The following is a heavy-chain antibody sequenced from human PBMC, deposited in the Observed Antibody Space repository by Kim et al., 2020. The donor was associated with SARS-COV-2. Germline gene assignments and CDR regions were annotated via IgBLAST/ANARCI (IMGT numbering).Heavy chain of an antibody. V-gene: IGHV4-4*02. CDR2: IYHGGST. CDR1: GGSISSDAW. J-gene: IGHJ6*02. D-gene: IGHD1-26*01. Sequence: SETLSLTCAVSGGSISSDAWWSWVRQPPGKGLEWVGEIYHGGSTKYSPSLESRVTISVAKAKNKFSLKVNSVTAADTAVYYCARVSSGNYLFWGQGTTVTVSS. CDR3: ARVSSGNYLF.